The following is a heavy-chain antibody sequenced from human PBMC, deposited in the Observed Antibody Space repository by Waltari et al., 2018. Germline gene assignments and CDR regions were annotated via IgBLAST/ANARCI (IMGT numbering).Heavy chain of an antibody. CDR1: GFTFSSYS. D-gene: IGHD3-10*01. J-gene: IGHJ6*02. CDR2: ISSSSSTI. Sequence: EVQLVESGGGLVQPGGSLRLSCAASGFTFSSYSMNWVRQAPGKGLEWVSYISSSSSTIYYADSVKGRFTISRDNAKNSLYLQMNSLRAEDTAVYYCARVSGELLYYYYGMDVWGQGTTVTVSS. V-gene: IGHV3-48*01. CDR3: ARVSGELLYYYYGMDV.